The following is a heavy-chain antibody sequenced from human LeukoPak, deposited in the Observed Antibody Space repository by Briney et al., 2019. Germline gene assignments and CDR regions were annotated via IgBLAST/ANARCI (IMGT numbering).Heavy chain of an antibody. J-gene: IGHJ4*02. CDR2: ISSSSSTI. D-gene: IGHD5-12*01. V-gene: IGHV3-48*02. CDR3: ARPISGYDSY. CDR1: GFTFSNYG. Sequence: PGGSLRLSCVASGFTFSNYGMNWVRQAPGKGLEWVSYISSSSSTICYADSVKGRFTIFRGNAENSLYLQMDSLRDEDTAIYYCARPISGYDSYWGQGTLVTVSS.